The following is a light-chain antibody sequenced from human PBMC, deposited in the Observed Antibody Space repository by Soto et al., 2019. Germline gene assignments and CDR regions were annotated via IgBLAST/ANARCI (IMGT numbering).Light chain of an antibody. J-gene: IGKJ1*01. Sequence: DIQMTQSPSSLSASVGDRVTITCRASQSISSYLNWYQQKPGKAPKLLIYAASSLQSGVPSRFSGSGSGTDFTLTISSLQPEDFATYYCQHSYSTPRTFGQGSKV. V-gene: IGKV1-39*01. CDR3: QHSYSTPRT. CDR2: AAS. CDR1: QSISSY.